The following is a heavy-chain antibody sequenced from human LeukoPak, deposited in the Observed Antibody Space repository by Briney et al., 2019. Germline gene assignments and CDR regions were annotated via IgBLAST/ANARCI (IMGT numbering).Heavy chain of an antibody. CDR1: GFTFSSYG. CDR3: AKDRWIRRISLAGQDY. J-gene: IGHJ4*02. CDR2: TSNDGSDT. V-gene: IGHV3-30*18. D-gene: IGHD6-19*01. Sequence: PVGSLRLSCATSGFTFSSYGMHWVRESPGPRLGWWTVTSNDGSDTYYAASVKGRFTISSDNSKNTLYLQINSLRGEDTAVYYCAKDRWIRRISLAGQDYWGEGTLVTVSS.